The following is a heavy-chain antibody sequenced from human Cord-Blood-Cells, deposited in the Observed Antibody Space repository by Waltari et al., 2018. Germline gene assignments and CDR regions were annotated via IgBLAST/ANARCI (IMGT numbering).Heavy chain of an antibody. CDR3: ARGYGGLTGTTSDHCDY. D-gene: IGHD1-1*01. V-gene: IGHV4-34*01. CDR1: GVSFSGYY. CDR2: INHSGST. J-gene: IGHJ4*02. Sequence: QVQLQQWGAGLLKPSETLSLTCAVTGVSFSGYYWSCIRRPPGKGLEWIGEINHSGSTNYNPSLKSRVTISVDTSKNQFSLKLSSVTAADTAVYYCARGYGGLTGTTSDHCDYWGQGTLVTVSS.